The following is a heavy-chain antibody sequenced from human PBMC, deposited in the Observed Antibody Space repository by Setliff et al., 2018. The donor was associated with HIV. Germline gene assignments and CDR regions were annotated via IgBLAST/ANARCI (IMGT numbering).Heavy chain of an antibody. CDR3: ARPRPSGGSPFDY. D-gene: IGHD2-15*01. J-gene: IGHJ4*02. V-gene: IGHV4-34*01. CDR1: GGSFSGYY. Sequence: LSLTCAVYGGSFSGYYWSWIRQPPGKGLEWIGEINHSGSTNYNPSLKSRVTISVDTSKNQFSLRLSSVTAADTAVYYCARPRPSGGSPFDYWGQGTLVTVSS. CDR2: INHSGST.